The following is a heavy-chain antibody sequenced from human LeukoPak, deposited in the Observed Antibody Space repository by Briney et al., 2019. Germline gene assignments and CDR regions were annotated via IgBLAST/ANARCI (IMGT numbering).Heavy chain of an antibody. J-gene: IGHJ6*02. CDR1: GYTFTTYG. CDR3: ARQHSSGYYSPHYYYGMDV. Sequence: ASVKVSCRASGYTFTTYGISWVRQAPGQGLEWMGWISAYKGNTNYAQKLQGRVTMPTETSTSTAYMELRSLRSDDTAVYYCARQHSSGYYSPHYYYGMDVWGQGTTVTVSS. V-gene: IGHV1-18*01. CDR2: ISAYKGNT. D-gene: IGHD3-22*01.